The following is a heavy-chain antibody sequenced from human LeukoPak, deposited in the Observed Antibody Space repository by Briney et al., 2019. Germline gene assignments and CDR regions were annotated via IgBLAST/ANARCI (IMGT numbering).Heavy chain of an antibody. D-gene: IGHD2-15*01. Sequence: GGSLRLSCAASGFTVSSNYMSWVRQAPGKRLEWLASITNNAGKTYYADSVRGRFTISRDETQNTVYLAMNNLRVEDTALYYCAKDHPSAGWPAFDYWGLGTLVVVSS. CDR2: ITNNAGKT. V-gene: IGHV3-53*01. CDR3: AKDHPSAGWPAFDY. CDR1: GFTVSSNY. J-gene: IGHJ4*01.